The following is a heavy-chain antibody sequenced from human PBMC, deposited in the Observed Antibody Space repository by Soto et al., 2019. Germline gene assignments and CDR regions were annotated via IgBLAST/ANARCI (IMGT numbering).Heavy chain of an antibody. CDR2: ISGSGGST. J-gene: IGHJ6*02. D-gene: IGHD1-26*01. V-gene: IGHV3-23*01. CDR3: PQYMVTGANYYGMDL. Sequence: GGSLRLSCAASGFTFSSYAMSWVRQAPGKGLEWVSAISGSGGSTYYADSVKGRFTISRDNSKNTLYLQMNSLRAEDTAVYYCPQYMVTGANYYGMDLWGQGTTVTVSS. CDR1: GFTFSSYA.